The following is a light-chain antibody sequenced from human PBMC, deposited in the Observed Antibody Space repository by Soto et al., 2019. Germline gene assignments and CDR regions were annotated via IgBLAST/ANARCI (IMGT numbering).Light chain of an antibody. Sequence: AIRMTQSPSSLSASAGDRVTITCRASQGISSNLAWYQQKPGKAPNLLIYAASALQGGVPSRFSGSGSGTDFTLTITYLQSEDFATYYCQQYYSFPRTFGQGTKVEIK. J-gene: IGKJ1*01. CDR2: AAS. CDR1: QGISSN. V-gene: IGKV1-8*01. CDR3: QQYYSFPRT.